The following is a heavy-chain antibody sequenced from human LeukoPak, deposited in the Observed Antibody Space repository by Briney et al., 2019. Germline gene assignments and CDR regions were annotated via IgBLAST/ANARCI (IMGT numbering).Heavy chain of an antibody. CDR2: IKQDGSEK. CDR1: GFTFSSYW. Sequence: GGSLILSCAASGFTFSSYWMSWVRPAPGKGLEWVANIKQDGSEKYYVDSVKGRFTISRDNAKNSLYLQMNSLRAEDTAVYYCAREQYYYDSSGYYYAFDYWGQGTLVTVSS. CDR3: AREQYYYDSSGYYYAFDY. V-gene: IGHV3-7*01. J-gene: IGHJ4*02. D-gene: IGHD3-22*01.